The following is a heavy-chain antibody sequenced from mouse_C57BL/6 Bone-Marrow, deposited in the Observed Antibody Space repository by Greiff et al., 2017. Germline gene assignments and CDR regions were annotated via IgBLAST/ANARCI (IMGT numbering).Heavy chain of an antibody. J-gene: IGHJ2*01. V-gene: IGHV1-55*01. Sequence: QVQLKQPGAELVKPGASVKMSCKASGYTFTSYWITWVKQRPGQGLEWIGDIYPGSGSTNYNEKFKSKDTLTVDTSSSTAYMQLSSLTSEDSAVYYCARDWDYFDYWGQGTTLTVSS. CDR3: ARDWDYFDY. D-gene: IGHD4-1*01. CDR1: GYTFTSYW. CDR2: IYPGSGST.